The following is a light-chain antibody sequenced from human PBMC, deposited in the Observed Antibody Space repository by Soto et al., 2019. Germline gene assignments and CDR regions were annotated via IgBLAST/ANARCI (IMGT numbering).Light chain of an antibody. CDR1: QTVSNNY. V-gene: IGKV3-20*01. Sequence: EIVLTQSPGTLSLSPGERATLSCRASQTVSNNYLAWYQQKPGQAPRLLIYVASSRATGIPDSFSGSGSGTDFTLTISRLEPEDFAVYYCQQYGSSPWTFGQGTKVEIK. CDR2: VAS. CDR3: QQYGSSPWT. J-gene: IGKJ1*01.